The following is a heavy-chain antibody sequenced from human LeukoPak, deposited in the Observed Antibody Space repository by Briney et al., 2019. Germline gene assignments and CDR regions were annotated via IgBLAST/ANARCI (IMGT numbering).Heavy chain of an antibody. J-gene: IGHJ4*02. CDR2: ISGSGGST. V-gene: IGHV3-23*01. D-gene: IGHD2-2*01. CDR1: GFTFSSYA. Sequence: PGGSLRLSCAASGFTFSSYAMSWVRQAPGKGLEWVSAISGSGGSTYYADSVKGRFTISRDNSKNTLYLQMNSLRAEDTAVYYCAKDPIYCSSTSCLRLYYFDYWGQGTLVTVSS. CDR3: AKDPIYCSSTSCLRLYYFDY.